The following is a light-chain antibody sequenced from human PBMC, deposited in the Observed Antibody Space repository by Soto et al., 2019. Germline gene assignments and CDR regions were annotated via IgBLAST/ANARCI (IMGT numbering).Light chain of an antibody. CDR2: DVS. Sequence: QSALTQPASVSGSPGQTVTISCTGTSRDIGGNNYVSWYQHHPGKAPKLMIYDVSNRPSGISNRFSGSKSGSTASLTISGLQAEDEADYWCSSYTSDSTLVVFGGGTKLTVL. V-gene: IGLV2-14*03. CDR1: SRDIGGNNY. CDR3: SSYTSDSTLVV. J-gene: IGLJ2*01.